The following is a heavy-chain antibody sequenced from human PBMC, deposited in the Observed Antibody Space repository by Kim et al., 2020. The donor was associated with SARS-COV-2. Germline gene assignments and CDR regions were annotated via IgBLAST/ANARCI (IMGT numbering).Heavy chain of an antibody. Sequence: GGSLRLSCSASGFTFSSYAMHWVRQAPGKGLEYVSAIRSNGGSTYYADSVKGRFTISRDNSKNTLYLQMSSLRAEYTAVYYCVKDEWGMSHDAFDIWGQGTMVTVSS. J-gene: IGHJ3*02. V-gene: IGHV3-64D*06. CDR3: VKDEWGMSHDAFDI. CDR1: GFTFSSYA. D-gene: IGHD1-26*01. CDR2: IRSNGGST.